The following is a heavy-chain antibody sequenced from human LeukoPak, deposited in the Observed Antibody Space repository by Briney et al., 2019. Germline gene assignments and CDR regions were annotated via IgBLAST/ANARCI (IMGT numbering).Heavy chain of an antibody. J-gene: IGHJ4*02. D-gene: IGHD7-27*01. V-gene: IGHV3-7*01. CDR1: GFTVSSNY. CDR2: IKQDGSEK. CDR3: ARDKMTGDSYFDY. Sequence: GGSLRLSCVVSGFTVSSNYMSWVRQAPGKGLEWVAHIKQDGSEKNYVDSVKGRFTISRDNAKNSLLLQMDGLRAEDTAVYYCARDKMTGDSYFDYWGQGILVTVSS.